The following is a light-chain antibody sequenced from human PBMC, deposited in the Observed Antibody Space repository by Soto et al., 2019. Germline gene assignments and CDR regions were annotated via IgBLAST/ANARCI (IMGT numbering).Light chain of an antibody. CDR1: QSVSSSY. CDR3: QQYGSIPIFT. Sequence: EIVLTQSPGTLSLSPGERATLSCRASQSVSSSYLAWYQEKPGQAPRLLIYGASSRVTSIPDRFSGSGSGTDFKFTISRLEPEDIAVKCCQQYGSIPIFTFGHGTKVDI. CDR2: GAS. V-gene: IGKV3-20*01. J-gene: IGKJ3*01.